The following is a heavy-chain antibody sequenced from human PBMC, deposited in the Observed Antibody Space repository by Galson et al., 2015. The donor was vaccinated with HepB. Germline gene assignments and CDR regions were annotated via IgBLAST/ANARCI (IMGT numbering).Heavy chain of an antibody. D-gene: IGHD6-19*01. Sequence: SVKVSCKASGYTFSDHYIQWMRQAPGQGLEWMGWITPKRGDTNYAQTFKGRVTMTRDTSTSTAYLEVSGLRSDDTAMYYCARDDGYNSGWGYWGQGTLVTVSS. CDR2: ITPKRGDT. CDR1: GYTFSDHY. CDR3: ARDDGYNSGWGY. J-gene: IGHJ4*02. V-gene: IGHV1-2*02.